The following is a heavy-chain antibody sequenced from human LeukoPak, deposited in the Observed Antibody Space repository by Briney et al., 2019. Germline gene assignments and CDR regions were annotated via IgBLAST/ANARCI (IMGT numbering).Heavy chain of an antibody. CDR1: GYTFTSYY. CDR2: INPSGGST. Sequence: ASVKVSRKASGYTFTSYYMHWVRQAPGQGLEWMGIINPSGGSTSYAQKFQGRVTMTRDTSTSTVYMELSSLRSEDTAVYYCARAYDSSGYYYGWFDPWGQGTLVTVSS. CDR3: ARAYDSSGYYYGWFDP. J-gene: IGHJ5*02. V-gene: IGHV1-46*01. D-gene: IGHD3-22*01.